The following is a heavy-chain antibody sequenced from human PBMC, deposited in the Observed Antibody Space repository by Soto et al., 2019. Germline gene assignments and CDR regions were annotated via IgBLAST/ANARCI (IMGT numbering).Heavy chain of an antibody. CDR1: GYSFTSYW. CDR3: ARGGGVTTAKD. D-gene: IGHD4-17*01. V-gene: IGHV5-51*03. Sequence: EVQLVQSGAEVKKPGESLKISCKGSGYSFTSYWIGWVRQMPGKGLEWMGIIYPGDSDTRYSPSFQGQVTISADKSISPPYLQGGSLKAPEPAIYYWARGGGVTTAKDWGQGTLVTVSS. CDR2: IYPGDSDT. J-gene: IGHJ4*02.